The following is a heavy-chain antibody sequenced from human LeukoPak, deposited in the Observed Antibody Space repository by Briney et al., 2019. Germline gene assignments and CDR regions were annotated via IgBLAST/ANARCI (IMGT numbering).Heavy chain of an antibody. V-gene: IGHV3-7*03. CDR1: GFTFSSYW. D-gene: IGHD7-27*01. J-gene: IGHJ4*02. Sequence: GGSLRLSCAASGFTFSSYWMSWVRLAPGKGLEWVANIKQDGSEKYYVDSVKGRFTISRDNSKNTLYLQMNSLRAEDTAVYYCAIDPNWGTHSWGQGVLVTVSS. CDR2: IKQDGSEK. CDR3: AIDPNWGTHS.